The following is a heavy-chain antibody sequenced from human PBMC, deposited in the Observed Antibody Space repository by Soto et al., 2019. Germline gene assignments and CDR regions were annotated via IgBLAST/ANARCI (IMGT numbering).Heavy chain of an antibody. D-gene: IGHD2-2*01. CDR3: ARDLICSSTSCYVSYYYGMDV. CDR2: ISSSSNTM. Sequence: EVQLVESGGGLVQPGGSLRLSCAASGFTFSSYSMNWVRQAPGKGQEWVSYISSSSNTMYYADSVKGRFTISRDNAKNSLYLQMNSLRDEDTAVYYCARDLICSSTSCYVSYYYGMDVWGHGTTVTVSS. V-gene: IGHV3-48*02. J-gene: IGHJ6*02. CDR1: GFTFSSYS.